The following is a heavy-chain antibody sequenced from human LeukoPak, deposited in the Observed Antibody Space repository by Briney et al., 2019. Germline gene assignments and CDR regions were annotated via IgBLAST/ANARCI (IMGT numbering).Heavy chain of an antibody. CDR2: VDHTGST. Sequence: SETLSLTCTVSGGSISDSNHYWGWIRQTPGKGLEWIGYVDHTGSTNFNPSLNGRVSISRDTTNNLFSLRLRSVTAADTAVYFCARGRVSSSTWYSTYYYYFYMDVWGKGTTVTISS. CDR3: ARGRVSSSTWYSTYYYYFYMDV. D-gene: IGHD1-1*01. V-gene: IGHV4-61*03. J-gene: IGHJ6*03. CDR1: GGSISDSNHY.